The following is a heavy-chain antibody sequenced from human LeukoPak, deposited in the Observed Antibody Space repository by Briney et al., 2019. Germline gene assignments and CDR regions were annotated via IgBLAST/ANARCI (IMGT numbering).Heavy chain of an antibody. D-gene: IGHD6-25*01. V-gene: IGHV1-69*06. CDR2: IIPIFGTA. Sequence: SVKVSCKASGGTFSNYAISWVRQAPGQGLEWMGGIIPIFGTANYAQKFRGRVTITADKSTRTAYMELSSLRSEDTAVYYCARDRRGGDAFDIWGQGTMVTVSS. CDR3: ARDRRGGDAFDI. J-gene: IGHJ3*02. CDR1: GGTFSNYA.